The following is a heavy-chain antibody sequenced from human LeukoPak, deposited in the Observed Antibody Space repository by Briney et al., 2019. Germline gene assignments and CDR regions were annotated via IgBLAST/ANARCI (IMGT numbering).Heavy chain of an antibody. D-gene: IGHD6-6*01. CDR2: IIPMFGSA. CDR3: ASSPRIVGRLDYYYYMDV. J-gene: IGHJ6*03. Sequence: SVKVSCKASGLTLSTYAISWVRQAPGQGLEWMGGIIPMFGSAHYAQKFQDRVTITTDESTTIAYMELSSLRSEDTALYYCASSPRIVGRLDYYYYMDVWGKGTTVTVSS. V-gene: IGHV1-69*05. CDR1: GLTLSTYA.